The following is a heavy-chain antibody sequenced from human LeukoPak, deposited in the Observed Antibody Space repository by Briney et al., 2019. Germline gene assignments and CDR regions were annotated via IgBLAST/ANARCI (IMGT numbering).Heavy chain of an antibody. D-gene: IGHD5-18*01. CDR2: IIPILGIA. V-gene: IGHV1-69*02. CDR3: ARSARGYSYGHDY. CDR1: GGTFSSYT. Sequence: SVKVPCKASGGTFSSYTISWVRQAPGQGLEWMGRIIPILGIANYAQKFQGRVTITADKSTSTAYMELSSLRSEDTAVYYCARSARGYSYGHDYWGQGTLVTVSS. J-gene: IGHJ4*02.